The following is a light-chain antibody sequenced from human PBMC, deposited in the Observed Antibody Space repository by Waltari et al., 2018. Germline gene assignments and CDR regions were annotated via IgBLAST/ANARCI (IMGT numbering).Light chain of an antibody. J-gene: IGKJ4*01. CDR1: QWVTSSY. CDR3: QQYGSSLVT. V-gene: IGKV3-20*01. CDR2: AAS. Sequence: EIVLTQSQDTLSLSPGERATLSCRASQWVTSSYLAWYQQKPGQAPRLLIYAASARATGIPDRFSGSGSGTDFTLTISRLEPEDFAVYFCQQYGSSLVTFGGGTEVEIK.